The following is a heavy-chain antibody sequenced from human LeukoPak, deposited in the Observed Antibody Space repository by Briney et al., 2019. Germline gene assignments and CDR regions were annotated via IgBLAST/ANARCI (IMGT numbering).Heavy chain of an antibody. CDR1: GGSVSNSSYY. CDR3: ARLDSSSWYMGWFDP. Sequence: SETLSLTCSVSGGSVSNSSYYWGWTRQPPGKGLEWIGTIYYSGSAYYNPSLKSRVTISVDTSNNQFSLQLSSVTAADTAVYYCARLDSSSWYMGWFDPWGQGTLVTVSS. V-gene: IGHV4-39*01. J-gene: IGHJ5*02. D-gene: IGHD6-13*01. CDR2: IYYSGSA.